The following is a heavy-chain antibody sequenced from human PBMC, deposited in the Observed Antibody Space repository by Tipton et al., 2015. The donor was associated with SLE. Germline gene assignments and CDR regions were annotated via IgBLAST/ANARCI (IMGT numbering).Heavy chain of an antibody. CDR2: IYYSGSG. CDR1: GGSISSYY. Sequence: TLSLTCTVSGGSISSYYWSWIRQPPGKGLECIGYIYYSGSGNYNPSLKSRVTMSIDTSKNQFSMKLSSVTAADTAVYYCARTVGSHRNYYFDYWGQGTLVTVSP. V-gene: IGHV4-59*01. J-gene: IGHJ4*02. CDR3: ARTVGSHRNYYFDY. D-gene: IGHD1-26*01.